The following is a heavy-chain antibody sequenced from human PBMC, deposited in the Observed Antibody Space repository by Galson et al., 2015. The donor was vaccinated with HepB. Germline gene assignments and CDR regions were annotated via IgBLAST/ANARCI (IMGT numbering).Heavy chain of an antibody. J-gene: IGHJ4*02. CDR1: GFTFSSYS. Sequence: SLRLSCAASGFTFSSYSMNWVRQAPGKGLEWVSYISSSSSTIYYADSVKGRLTISRDNAKNSLYLQMNSLRDEDTAVYYCARDRGNIAVQWLATPGYYFDYWGQGTLVTVSS. V-gene: IGHV3-48*02. CDR2: ISSSSSTI. D-gene: IGHD6-19*01. CDR3: ARDRGNIAVQWLATPGYYFDY.